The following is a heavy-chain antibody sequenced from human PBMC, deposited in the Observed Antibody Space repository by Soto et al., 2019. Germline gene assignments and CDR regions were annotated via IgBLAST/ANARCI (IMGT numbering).Heavy chain of an antibody. V-gene: IGHV1-8*02. Sequence: QVQLVQSGAEVKEPGASVRVSCKASGYTFINFDISWVRQAAGQGLEWLGWMNPGSVKTGYASKVQGRVAMTRDASTGTSHLGLSSLTADDTAVYYCARMASAGTLNWFDPWGQGTLVTVSS. CDR2: MNPGSVKT. D-gene: IGHD6-13*01. J-gene: IGHJ5*02. CDR3: ARMASAGTLNWFDP. CDR1: GYTFINFD.